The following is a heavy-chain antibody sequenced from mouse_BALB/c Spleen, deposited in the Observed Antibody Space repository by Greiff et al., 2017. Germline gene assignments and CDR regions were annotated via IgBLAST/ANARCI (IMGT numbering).Heavy chain of an antibody. CDR1: GYSFTGYF. CDR2: INPYNGDT. Sequence: EVKLMESGPELVKPGASVKISCKASGYSFTGYFMNWVMQSHGKSLEWIGRINPYNGDTFYNQKFKGKATLTVDKSSSTAHMELRSLASEDSAVYYCAREEGYDAAWFAYWGQGTLVTVSA. D-gene: IGHD2-2*01. J-gene: IGHJ3*01. V-gene: IGHV1-20*02. CDR3: AREEGYDAAWFAY.